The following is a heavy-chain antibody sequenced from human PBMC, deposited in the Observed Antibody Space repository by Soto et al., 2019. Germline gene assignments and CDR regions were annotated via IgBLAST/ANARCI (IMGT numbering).Heavy chain of an antibody. CDR2: VSYTGST. V-gene: IGHV4-59*01. D-gene: IGHD3-16*01. CDR1: GGSITGYF. J-gene: IGHJ6*03. Sequence: SETLSLTCSVSGGSITGYFWTWIRQPPGKGLEWIGSIGSVSYTGSTKYNPSLQSRVSMSVDTSKNQFSLRLSSVTAADTAVYYCARTLDYGHMDVWGKGTTVTVSS. CDR3: ARTLDYGHMDV.